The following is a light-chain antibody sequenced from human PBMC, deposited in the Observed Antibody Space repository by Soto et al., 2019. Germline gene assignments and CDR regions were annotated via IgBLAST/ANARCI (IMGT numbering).Light chain of an antibody. J-gene: IGLJ1*01. CDR3: CSFAGTSTYV. Sequence: QSALTQPASVSGSPGQSITISCTGTSSDVGTYNIVSWYQQHPGKAPKLIIYEVTKRPSGVSNRFSGSKSGNTASLTISGLQAEDEADYHCCSFAGTSTYVFGSGTKATVL. CDR2: EVT. V-gene: IGLV2-23*02. CDR1: SSDVGTYNI.